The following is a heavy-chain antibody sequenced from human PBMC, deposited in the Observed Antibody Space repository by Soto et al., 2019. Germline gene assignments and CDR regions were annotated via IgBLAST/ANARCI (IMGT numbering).Heavy chain of an antibody. CDR1: GDSITNNHW. V-gene: IGHV4-4*02. Sequence: SETLSLTCTVYGDSITNNHWWSWVRQPPGKGPELIGEIYHTGIANYNPSLESRVAFSVDKYKNNFSLSLTSATAADTAVYYCVSKLGPHYYGLDVWCQGTTV. J-gene: IGHJ6*02. D-gene: IGHD3-16*01. CDR3: VSKLGPHYYGLDV. CDR2: IYHTGIA.